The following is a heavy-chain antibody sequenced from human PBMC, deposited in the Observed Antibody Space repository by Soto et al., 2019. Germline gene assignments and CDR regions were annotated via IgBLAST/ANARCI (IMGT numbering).Heavy chain of an antibody. J-gene: IGHJ4*02. D-gene: IGHD6-13*01. V-gene: IGHV3-23*01. CDR1: GFTFSSYA. CDR2: ISGSGGST. Sequence: GSLRLSCAASGFTFSSYAMSWVRQAPGKGLEWVSAISGSGGSTYYADSVKGRFTISRDNSKNTLYLQMNSLRAEDTAVYYCASGGYSSSWYGGLDYWGQGTLVTVSS. CDR3: ASGGYSSSWYGGLDY.